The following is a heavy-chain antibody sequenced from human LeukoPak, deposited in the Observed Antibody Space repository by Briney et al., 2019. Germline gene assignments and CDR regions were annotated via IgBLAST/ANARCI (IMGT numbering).Heavy chain of an antibody. CDR3: AKDFATGDY. V-gene: IGHV3-9*01. CDR2: ISWNSGSI. Sequence: GGSLRLSCAASGFTFDDYAMHWVRQAPGKGLEWVSGISWNSGSIGYADSVKGRFTISRDNAKNSLYLQMNSLRAEDTALYYCAKDFATGDYWGQGTLVTVSS. D-gene: IGHD1-14*01. J-gene: IGHJ4*02. CDR1: GFTFDDYA.